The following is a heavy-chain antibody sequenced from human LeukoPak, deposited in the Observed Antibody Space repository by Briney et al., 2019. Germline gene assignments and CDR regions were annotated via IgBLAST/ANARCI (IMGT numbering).Heavy chain of an antibody. V-gene: IGHV3-43*02. CDR1: GFTFDDYA. CDR2: ISGDGGST. CDR3: ACYGVAHAFDI. J-gene: IGHJ3*02. Sequence: QPGGSLRLSCAASGFTFDDYAMHWVRQAPGKGLEWVSLISGDGGSTYYAGSVKGRFTISRDNSKNSLYLQMNSLRTEDTALYYCACYGVAHAFDIWGQGTMVTVSS. D-gene: IGHD4-17*01.